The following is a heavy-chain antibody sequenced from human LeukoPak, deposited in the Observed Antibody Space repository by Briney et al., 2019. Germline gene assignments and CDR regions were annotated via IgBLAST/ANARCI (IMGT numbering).Heavy chain of an antibody. D-gene: IGHD4-23*01. CDR2: IYYSGST. Sequence: SETLSLTCTVSGGSISSYYWSWIRQPPGKGLEWIGYIYYSGSTNYNPSLKSRVTISVDTSKNQFSLKLSSVTAADTAVYYCARDYGGDAFDTWGQGTMVTVSS. CDR1: GGSISSYY. CDR3: ARDYGGDAFDT. J-gene: IGHJ3*02. V-gene: IGHV4-59*01.